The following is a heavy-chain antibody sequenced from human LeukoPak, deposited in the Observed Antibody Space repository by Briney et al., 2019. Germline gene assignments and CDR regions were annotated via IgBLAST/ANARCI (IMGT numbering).Heavy chain of an antibody. V-gene: IGHV1-2*02. CDR2: INPNSGGT. Sequence: ASVKVSCKASGYTFTSYYMHWVRQAPGQGLEWMGWINPNSGGTNYAQKFQGRVTMTRDTSISTAYMELSRLRSDDTAVYYCTRSGSSPSYLDYWGQGTLVTVSS. CDR1: GYTFTSYY. CDR3: TRSGSSPSYLDY. J-gene: IGHJ4*02. D-gene: IGHD1-26*01.